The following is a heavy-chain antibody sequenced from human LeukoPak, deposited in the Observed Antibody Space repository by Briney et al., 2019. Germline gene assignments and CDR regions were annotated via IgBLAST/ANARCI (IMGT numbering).Heavy chain of an antibody. Sequence: ASVKVSCKASGYTFTGYYMHWVRQAPGQGLEWMGWINPNSGGTNYAQKFRGRVTMTRDTSISTAYMELSRLRSDDTAVYYCARDGYNHGAFDIWGQGTMVTVSS. CDR1: GYTFTGYY. V-gene: IGHV1-2*02. J-gene: IGHJ3*02. CDR3: ARDGYNHGAFDI. CDR2: INPNSGGT. D-gene: IGHD5-24*01.